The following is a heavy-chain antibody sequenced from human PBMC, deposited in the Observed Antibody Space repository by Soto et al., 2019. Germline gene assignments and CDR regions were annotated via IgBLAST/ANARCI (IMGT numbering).Heavy chain of an antibody. Sequence: EVQLVESGGDLVQPGGSLRLSCAASGFTFTNYWMHWVRQAPGRGLLWISRINPDGSTTFYADSVKGRFTISRDNDKNTLYLQINSLRVEDTAVYYCASLPQDVSPVPGNEGPDYWGQGTLVTVSS. CDR1: GFTFTNYW. CDR3: ASLPQDVSPVPGNEGPDY. D-gene: IGHD6-19*01. V-gene: IGHV3-74*01. CDR2: INPDGSTT. J-gene: IGHJ4*02.